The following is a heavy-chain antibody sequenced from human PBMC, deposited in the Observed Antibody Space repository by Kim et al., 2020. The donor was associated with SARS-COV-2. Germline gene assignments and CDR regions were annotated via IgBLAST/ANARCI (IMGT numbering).Heavy chain of an antibody. J-gene: IGHJ6*02. CDR3: AREESGSSSWANDDYYYGMDV. CDR2: ISSSSSYI. CDR1: GFTFSSYS. D-gene: IGHD6-13*01. Sequence: GGSLRLSCAASGFTFSSYSMNWVRQAPGKGLEWVSSISSSSSYIYYADSVKGRFTISRDNAKNSLYLQMNSLRAEDTAVYYCAREESGSSSWANDDYYYGMDVWGQGTTVTVSS. V-gene: IGHV3-21*01.